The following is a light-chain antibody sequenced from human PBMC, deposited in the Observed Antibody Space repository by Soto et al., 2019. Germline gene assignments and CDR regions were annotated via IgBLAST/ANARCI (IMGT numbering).Light chain of an antibody. CDR3: QQTYSTPYT. CDR2: TSV. Sequence: IHMTQSPSSLSASVGDRITVTCRASQRITTYVNWYQLKPGEAPKLLISTSVTLQRGVPSRFSGSGSGTDFTLTITRLQPADFATYFCQQTYSTPYTFGQWTKLEIK. CDR1: QRITTY. V-gene: IGKV1-39*01. J-gene: IGKJ2*01.